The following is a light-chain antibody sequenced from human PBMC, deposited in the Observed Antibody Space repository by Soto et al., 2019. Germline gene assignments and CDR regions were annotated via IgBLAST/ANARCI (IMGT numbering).Light chain of an antibody. J-gene: IGLJ1*01. CDR2: KDS. Sequence: SYELTQPPSVSVSAGRTARITCSGNALPKQFAYWYQQKPGQAPVLLIYKDSERPSGIPERFSGSRSGTTVTLTISGVQAEDEADYYCQSADSSGTYVFGTGTKVTVL. V-gene: IGLV3-25*03. CDR3: QSADSSGTYV. CDR1: ALPKQF.